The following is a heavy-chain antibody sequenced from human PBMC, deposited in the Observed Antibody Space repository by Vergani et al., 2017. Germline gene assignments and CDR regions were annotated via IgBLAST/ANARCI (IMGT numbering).Heavy chain of an antibody. Sequence: QITLRVSCPTLVQPTQTLTLTCTFSGFSLTTGGEGVGWIRQPPGRALEWLAFVYWNDDERYSPSLKSRVTITKDTSKNEVILTMATMDPVDTATYYCVHRLGYFDWDGAVDVWGPGTMVTVSS. J-gene: IGHJ3*01. D-gene: IGHD3-9*01. CDR2: VYWNDDE. CDR1: GFSLTTGGEG. CDR3: VHRLGYFDWDGAVDV. V-gene: IGHV2-5*01.